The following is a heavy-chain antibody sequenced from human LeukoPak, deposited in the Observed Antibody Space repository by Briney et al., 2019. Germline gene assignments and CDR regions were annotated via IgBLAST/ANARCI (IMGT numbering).Heavy chain of an antibody. D-gene: IGHD3-16*02. J-gene: IGHJ4*02. Sequence: GGSLRLSCAASGFPFNDYYMSWIRQAPGKGLEWVSYISSSGSYYTNYADSVQGRFTISRDNAKRLVFLQMNSLKAEDTAVYYCARGPVRVPTYYDYVWGSYPDYWGQGTLVTVSS. CDR3: ARGPVRVPTYYDYVWGSYPDY. V-gene: IGHV3-11*06. CDR2: ISSSGSYYT. CDR1: GFPFNDYY.